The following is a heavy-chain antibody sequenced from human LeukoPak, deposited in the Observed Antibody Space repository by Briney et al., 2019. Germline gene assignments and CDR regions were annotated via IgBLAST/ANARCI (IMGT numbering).Heavy chain of an antibody. Sequence: SETLSLTCTVSGGSISSYYWSWIRQPAGKGLEWIGRIYTSGNTNYNPSLKSRVTMSVDTSKNQFSLKLSSVTAADTAVYYCARAGRYCSSTSCYRDALDYYYMDVWGKGTTVTVSS. CDR1: GGSISSYY. CDR3: ARAGRYCSSTSCYRDALDYYYMDV. J-gene: IGHJ6*03. D-gene: IGHD2-2*01. V-gene: IGHV4-4*07. CDR2: IYTSGNT.